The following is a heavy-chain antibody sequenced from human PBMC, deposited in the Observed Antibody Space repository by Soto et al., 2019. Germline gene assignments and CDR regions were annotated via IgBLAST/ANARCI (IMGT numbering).Heavy chain of an antibody. D-gene: IGHD1-26*01. CDR1: GYSFTSYW. CDR2: IYPGDSDT. Sequence: GESLNISCKGSGYSFTSYWIGWVRQMPGKGLEWMGIIYPGDSDTRYSPSFQGQVTISADKSISTAYLQWSSLKASDTAMYYCARSRSGCPRGRQYYFDYWGQGTLVTVSS. V-gene: IGHV5-51*01. J-gene: IGHJ4*02. CDR3: ARSRSGCPRGRQYYFDY.